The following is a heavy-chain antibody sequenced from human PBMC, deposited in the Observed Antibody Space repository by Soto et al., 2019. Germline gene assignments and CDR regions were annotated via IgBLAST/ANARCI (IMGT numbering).Heavy chain of an antibody. J-gene: IGHJ4*02. D-gene: IGHD3-10*01. CDR2: IYYSGSP. CDR3: ARVGDSGGY. CDR1: GLSISNYY. Sequence: SETLSLTCTVSGLSISNYYWSWIRQPPGKGLEWIGYIYYSGSPNYNPSLKSRLTISVDTSKNQFSLKLSSVTAADTAVYYCARVGDSGGYWGQGTLVTVSS. V-gene: IGHV4-59*01.